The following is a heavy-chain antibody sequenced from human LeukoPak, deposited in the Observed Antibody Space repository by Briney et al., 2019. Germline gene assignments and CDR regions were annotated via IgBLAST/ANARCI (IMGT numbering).Heavy chain of an antibody. CDR3: ARDYYDSTGQFYFAS. CDR1: GFTFRNSN. J-gene: IGHJ4*02. V-gene: IGHV3-48*04. CDR2: ISGSSGTT. D-gene: IGHD3-22*01. Sequence: GGSLRLSCAASGFTFRNSNMNWVRQAPGKGLEWLSFISGSSGTTYYAASVKGRFTISSDNAQNSLYLHMNSLRAEDTAVYYCARDYYDSTGQFYFASWCQGTLVTVSS.